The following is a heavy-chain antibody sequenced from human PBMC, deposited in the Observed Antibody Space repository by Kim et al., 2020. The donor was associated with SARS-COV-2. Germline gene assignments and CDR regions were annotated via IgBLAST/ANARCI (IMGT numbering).Heavy chain of an antibody. D-gene: IGHD5-12*01. CDR3: ASLYSGYDYSDY. J-gene: IGHJ4*02. Sequence: YYHPPLKSRVTISVDTSKNQFSLKLSSVTAADTAVYYCASLYSGYDYSDYWGQGTLVTVSS. V-gene: IGHV4-39*01.